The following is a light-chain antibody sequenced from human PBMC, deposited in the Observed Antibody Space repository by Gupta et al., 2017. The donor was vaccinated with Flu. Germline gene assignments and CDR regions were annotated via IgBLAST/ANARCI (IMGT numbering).Light chain of an antibody. J-gene: IGLJ2*01. CDR3: TRYMKHGNCV. CDR1: SGSAASDNF. Sequence: TMTFTCGCTSGSAASDNFTCWYRQTPGQATHMLIYETDNRAAGVGDRFSASLVGKNAVLTITGVEEDDEADYFCTRYMKHGNCVFGGGTKLTVL. CDR2: ETD. V-gene: IGLV8-61*01.